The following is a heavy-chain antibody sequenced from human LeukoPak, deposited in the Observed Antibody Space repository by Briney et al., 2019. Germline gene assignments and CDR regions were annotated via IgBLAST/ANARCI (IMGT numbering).Heavy chain of an antibody. V-gene: IGHV4-59*13. CDR2: IYYSGST. Sequence: SETLSLTCTVSGGSISSYYWSWIRQPPGKGLEWIGYIYYSGSTNYNPSLKSRVTISVDTSKNQFSLKLSSVTAADTAVYYCARADCGGDCSPSGYAFDIWGQGTMVTVSS. CDR3: ARADCGGDCSPSGYAFDI. D-gene: IGHD2-21*02. CDR1: GGSISSYY. J-gene: IGHJ3*02.